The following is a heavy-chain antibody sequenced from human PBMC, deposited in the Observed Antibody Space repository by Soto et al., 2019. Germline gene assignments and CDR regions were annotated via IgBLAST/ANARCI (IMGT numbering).Heavy chain of an antibody. V-gene: IGHV3-23*01. CDR3: ASFDFWSGYYRGY. CDR1: GFTFSTYA. Sequence: EVQLLDSGGGLVQPGGSLRLSCAASGFTFSTYAMSWVRQVPGKGLEWVSVISGSGSSTYYADSVKGRFTISRDNSKSRLYLEMNSLRAEDTAVYYCASFDFWSGYYRGYWGQGTLVTVSS. CDR2: ISGSGSST. D-gene: IGHD3-3*01. J-gene: IGHJ4*02.